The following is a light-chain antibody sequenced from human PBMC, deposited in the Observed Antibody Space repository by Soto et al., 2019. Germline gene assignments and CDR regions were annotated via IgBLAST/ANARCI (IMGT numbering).Light chain of an antibody. V-gene: IGKV1-5*03. Sequence: PSSLSSSLDRRVTITFRASQSISTSLAWYQQKPGKAPKLLIYKASTLKSGVPSRFSGSGSGTEFSLTIRSLQPDDFATYYCQQYNSLWTFGQGTKVDIK. J-gene: IGKJ1*01. CDR2: KAS. CDR3: QQYNSLWT. CDR1: QSISTS.